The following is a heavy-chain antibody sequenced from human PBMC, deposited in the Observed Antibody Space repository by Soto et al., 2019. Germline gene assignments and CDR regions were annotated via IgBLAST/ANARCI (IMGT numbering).Heavy chain of an antibody. CDR3: ARDGYDILTGRSASFDY. Sequence: ASVKVSCKAYGYTFTGYYMHWVRQAPGQGLEWMGWINPNRGGTNYAQKFQGRVTMTRDTSISTAYMEVSRERSDDTAVYYCARDGYDILTGRSASFDYWGQGTLVTVSS. D-gene: IGHD3-9*01. V-gene: IGHV1-2*02. CDR1: GYTFTGYY. CDR2: INPNRGGT. J-gene: IGHJ4*02.